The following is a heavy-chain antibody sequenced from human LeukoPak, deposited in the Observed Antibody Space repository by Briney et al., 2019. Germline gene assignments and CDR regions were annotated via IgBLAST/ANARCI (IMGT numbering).Heavy chain of an antibody. J-gene: IGHJ4*02. CDR2: MKPDGRDK. Sequence: PGGSLRLSCAASGYTFSDYWMSWVRQAPGKGLERVANMKPDGRDKYHVDSVKGRFTISRDNAKASLYLLMNSLGAEDTAVYYCARGRFCDSGNCYLDYWGQGTLVTVSS. D-gene: IGHD4-23*01. V-gene: IGHV3-7*01. CDR1: GYTFSDYW. CDR3: ARGRFCDSGNCYLDY.